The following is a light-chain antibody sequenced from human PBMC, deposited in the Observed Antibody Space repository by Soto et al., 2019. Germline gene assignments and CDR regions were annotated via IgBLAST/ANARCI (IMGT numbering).Light chain of an antibody. CDR1: SSDVGGYNY. CDR3: TSYTGSSTHV. CDR2: DVS. V-gene: IGLV2-14*01. Sequence: QSALTQPASVSGSPGQSITISCTGTSSDVGGYNYVSWYQQHPGKAPKLMIYDVSNRPSGVSNRFSGPKSGNTASLTISGLQAEDEADYYCTSYTGSSTHVFGTGTKVTVL. J-gene: IGLJ1*01.